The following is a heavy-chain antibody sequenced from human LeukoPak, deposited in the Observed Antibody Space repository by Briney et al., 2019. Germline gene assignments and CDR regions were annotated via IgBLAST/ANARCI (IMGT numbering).Heavy chain of an antibody. V-gene: IGHV1-46*01. J-gene: IGHJ4*02. CDR3: ARGRPGSGWSFDY. CDR2: INPSGGTT. CDR1: GYTFTTYY. D-gene: IGHD6-19*01. Sequence: ASVKVSCKTSGYTFTTYYMHWVRQAPGQGLGWMGIINPSGGTTNYAQKFQGRVTMTRDTSTTTLYMELSSLRSEDTAVYYCARGRPGSGWSFDYWGQGTLVTVSS.